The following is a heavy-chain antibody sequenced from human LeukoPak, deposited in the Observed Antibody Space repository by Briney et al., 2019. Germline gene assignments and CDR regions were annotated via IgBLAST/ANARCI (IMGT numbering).Heavy chain of an antibody. D-gene: IGHD3-3*01. Sequence: GESLKISCKGSGYSFTSYWIGWVRQMPGKGLEWIGIIYPGDSDTRYSPSFQGQVTISADKSISTAYLQWSSLKASDTAMYYCARAYYDFWSGLYYYYYMDVWGKGTTVTVSS. J-gene: IGHJ6*03. V-gene: IGHV5-51*01. CDR1: GYSFTSYW. CDR2: IYPGDSDT. CDR3: ARAYYDFWSGLYYYYYMDV.